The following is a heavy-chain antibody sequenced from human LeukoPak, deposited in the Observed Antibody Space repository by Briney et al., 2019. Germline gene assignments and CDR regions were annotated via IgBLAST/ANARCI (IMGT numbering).Heavy chain of an antibody. J-gene: IGHJ6*03. V-gene: IGHV1-69*05. CDR1: GGTFSIFS. CDR3: ARVDRYHYYLDV. CDR2: IIPVFGTA. Sequence: GASVKVSCKASGGTFSIFSITWVRQAPGQGLEWMGGIIPVFGTANYAQQFQGRVTVATDESTSTAYLELSSLRSEDTAIYYCARVDRYHYYLDVWGKGTTVTVSS.